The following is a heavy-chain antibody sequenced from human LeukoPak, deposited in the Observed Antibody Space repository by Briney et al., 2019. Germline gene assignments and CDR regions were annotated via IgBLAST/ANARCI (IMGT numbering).Heavy chain of an antibody. V-gene: IGHV1-24*01. D-gene: IGHD3-22*01. Sequence: SSVKVSYKVSGYTLTELSMHWVRQAPGKGLEWMGGFDPEDGETIYAQKFQGRVTMTEDTSTDTAYMELSSLRSEDTAVYYCAHYDSSGYSSEGFDYWGQGTLVTVSS. CDR3: AHYDSSGYSSEGFDY. CDR2: FDPEDGET. CDR1: GYTLTELS. J-gene: IGHJ4*02.